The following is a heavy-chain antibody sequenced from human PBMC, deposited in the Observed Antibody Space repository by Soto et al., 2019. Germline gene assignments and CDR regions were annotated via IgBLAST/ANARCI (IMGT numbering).Heavy chain of an antibody. CDR3: TSSTSPDAY. D-gene: IGHD2-2*01. Sequence: EVQLVESGGGLVQPGGSLRLSCVASGLDFNRYSMNWVRQAPGKGLEWISYINSGSTSVFYADSVRGRFTISRDNAKNSLYLQMNSLRDEDTAVYYCTSSTSPDAYWGQGTLVTVSS. J-gene: IGHJ4*02. V-gene: IGHV3-48*02. CDR2: INSGSTSV. CDR1: GLDFNRYS.